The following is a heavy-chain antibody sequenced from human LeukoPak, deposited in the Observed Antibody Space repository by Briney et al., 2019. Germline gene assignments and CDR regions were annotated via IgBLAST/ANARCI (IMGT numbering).Heavy chain of an antibody. J-gene: IGHJ3*02. CDR3: ARGDDAFDI. CDR1: GYTFSNYG. V-gene: IGHV1-18*01. Sequence: ASVKVSFKASGYTFSNYGVIWMRQAPGQGLEWMGWISTYNGNTNYIQKLQGRVTVTTDTSTSTVYMELRSLRSDDTAVYYCARGDDAFDIWGQGTTVTVSS. CDR2: ISTYNGNT.